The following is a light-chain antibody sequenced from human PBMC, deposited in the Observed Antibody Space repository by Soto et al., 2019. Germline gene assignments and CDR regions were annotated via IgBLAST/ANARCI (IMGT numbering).Light chain of an antibody. CDR2: RAS. CDR1: QSLPFIDGNSY. CDR3: MQGTHLPPVT. V-gene: IGKV2-30*01. J-gene: IGKJ2*01. Sequence: DVVMTQSPLSLPVTLGEPASISCRSSQSLPFIDGNSYLSWFQQRPGQSPRRLIYRASNRDSGVPDRCSGSGSGTDFTLNISRVEAEDVGVYFCMQGTHLPPVTFGPGTKWEIK.